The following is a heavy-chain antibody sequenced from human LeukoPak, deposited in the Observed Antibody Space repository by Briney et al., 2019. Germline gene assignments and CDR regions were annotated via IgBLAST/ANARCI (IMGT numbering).Heavy chain of an antibody. CDR3: ARETRIVVVPAARAEDAFDI. CDR1: GYTFTGYY. Sequence: ASVKVSCKASGYTFTGYYMHWVRQAPGQGLEWMGWINPNSGGTNYAQKFQGRVTMTRDTSISTAYMELSSLRSEDTAVYYCARETRIVVVPAARAEDAFDIWGQGTMVTVSS. J-gene: IGHJ3*02. D-gene: IGHD2-2*01. CDR2: INPNSGGT. V-gene: IGHV1-2*02.